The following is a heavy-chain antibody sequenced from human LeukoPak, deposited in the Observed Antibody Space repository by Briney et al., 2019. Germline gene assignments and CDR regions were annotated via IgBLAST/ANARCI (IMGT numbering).Heavy chain of an antibody. D-gene: IGHD3-10*01. V-gene: IGHV3-30*18. CDR1: GFTFSSYG. Sequence: GGSLRLSCAASGFTFSSYGVHWVRQAPGKGLEWVAVISYDGSNKYYADSVKGRFTISRDNSKNTLYLQMNSLRAEDTAVYYCAKALGRLYYGSGSYQIDYWGQGTLVTVSS. CDR3: AKALGRLYYGSGSYQIDY. CDR2: ISYDGSNK. J-gene: IGHJ4*02.